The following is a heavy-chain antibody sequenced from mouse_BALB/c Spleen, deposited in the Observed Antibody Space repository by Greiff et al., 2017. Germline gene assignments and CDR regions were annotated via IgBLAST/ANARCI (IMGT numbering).Heavy chain of an antibody. CDR1: GFTFSDYY. D-gene: IGHD2-4*01. Sequence: EVMLVESGGGLVKPGGSLKLSCAASGFTFSDYYMYWVRQTPEKRLEWVATISDGGSYTYYPDSVKGRFTISRDNAKNNLYLQMTSLRSEDTAMYYCARSGYDYYWYFDVWGAGTTVTVSS. CDR3: ARSGYDYYWYFDV. CDR2: ISDGGSYT. V-gene: IGHV5-4*02. J-gene: IGHJ1*01.